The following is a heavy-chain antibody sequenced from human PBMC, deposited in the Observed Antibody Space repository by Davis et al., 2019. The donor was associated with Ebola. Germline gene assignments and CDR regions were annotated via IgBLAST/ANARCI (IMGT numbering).Heavy chain of an antibody. D-gene: IGHD6-6*01. CDR1: GGSISSYY. V-gene: IGHV4-59*12. CDR3: ERDRHSSSFRYYYYMDV. Sequence: PSETLSLTCTVSGGSISSYYCSWIRQPPGKGLEWIGYIYYSGSTNYNPSLKSRVTISVDTSKNQFSLKLSSVTAADTAVYYCERDRHSSSFRYYYYMDVWGKGTTVTVSS. J-gene: IGHJ6*03. CDR2: IYYSGST.